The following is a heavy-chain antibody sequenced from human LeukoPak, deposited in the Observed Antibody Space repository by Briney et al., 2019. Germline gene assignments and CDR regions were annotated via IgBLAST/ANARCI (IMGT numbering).Heavy chain of an antibody. CDR2: ISWNSGSI. V-gene: IGHV3-9*01. J-gene: IGHJ4*02. CDR1: GFTFSNAW. Sequence: GGSLRLSCAASGFTFSNAWMNWVRQAPGKGLEWVSGISWNSGSIGYADSVKGRFTISRDNAKNSQYLQMNSLRAEDTALYYCAKDIRGSSWYYFDYWGQGTLVTVSS. CDR3: AKDIRGSSWYYFDY. D-gene: IGHD6-13*01.